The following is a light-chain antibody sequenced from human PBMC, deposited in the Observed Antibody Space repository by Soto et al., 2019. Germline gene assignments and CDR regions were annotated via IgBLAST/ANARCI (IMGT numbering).Light chain of an antibody. CDR1: QGISRS. CDR2: AAS. V-gene: IGKV1D-12*01. Sequence: DIQMTQSQSSVSASVGDRVTISCQASQGISRSLAWYQQKPGKDPKLLIYAASSLQSGVPSRFSGSGFGTDFNPTISRLHTEDSAIYDCQQADTFPITFGQGTRLEIK. CDR3: QQADTFPIT. J-gene: IGKJ5*01.